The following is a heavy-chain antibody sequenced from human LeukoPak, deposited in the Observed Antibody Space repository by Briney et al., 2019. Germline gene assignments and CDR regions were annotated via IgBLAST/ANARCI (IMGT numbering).Heavy chain of an antibody. V-gene: IGHV3-30-3*01. J-gene: IGHJ4*02. CDR3: ARGGDSSGYLDY. CDR2: ISYDGSNK. CDR1: GFTFSSYA. D-gene: IGHD3-22*01. Sequence: GGSLRLSCAASGFTFSSYAMHWVRQAPGKGLEWVAVISYDGSNKYYADSVKGRFTISRDNSKNTLYLQMNSLRAEDTAVYYCARGGDSSGYLDYWGQGTLVTVSS.